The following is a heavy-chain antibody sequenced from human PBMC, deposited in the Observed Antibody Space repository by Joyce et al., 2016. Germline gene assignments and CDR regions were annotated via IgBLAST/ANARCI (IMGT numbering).Heavy chain of an antibody. V-gene: IGHV4-61*01. CDR3: ARDKRWLGLDY. CDR2: IYYSGST. Sequence: QVQLQESGPGLVKPSATPSLTCTVPGASVSSGRSYWSWIRQPPGTGLEWIGYIYYSGSTIYNPSVKSRVTTAVDTAKNQFSRKLSSVTAADTAVYYCARDKRWLGLDYWGQGTLVTVSS. D-gene: IGHD6-19*01. CDR1: GASVSSGRSY. J-gene: IGHJ4*02.